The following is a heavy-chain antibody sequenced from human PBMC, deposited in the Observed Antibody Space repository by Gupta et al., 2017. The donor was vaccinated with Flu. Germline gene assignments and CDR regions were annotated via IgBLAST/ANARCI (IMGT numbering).Heavy chain of an antibody. D-gene: IGHD2-2*02. CDR2: INHSGST. J-gene: IGHJ6*02. Sequence: QVQLQQWGAGLLKPSETLSLTCAVYGGSFSGYYCSWIRQPPGKELEWIGEINHSGSTNYNPALKCRVTISVDTSKNQFSLKLSSVTAADTAVYYCARGLYCSTTSCYMKGRRNGMDVWGQGTTVTVSS. CDR3: ARGLYCSTTSCYMKGRRNGMDV. V-gene: IGHV4-34*01. CDR1: GGSFSGYY.